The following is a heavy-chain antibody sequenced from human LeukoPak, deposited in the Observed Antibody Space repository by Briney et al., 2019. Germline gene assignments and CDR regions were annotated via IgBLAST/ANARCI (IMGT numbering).Heavy chain of an antibody. CDR3: ARRSQWMRSGYYFDY. J-gene: IGHJ4*02. CDR2: IRYSGST. V-gene: IGHV4-59*01. Sequence: SETLSLTCTVSGGSISSYYWSWIRQPPGKGLEWIGDIRYSGSTNYNPSLKSRVTISVDTSKNQVSLKLSSVTAADTAVYYCARRSQWMRSGYYFDYWGQGTLVTVSS. D-gene: IGHD6-19*01. CDR1: GGSISSYY.